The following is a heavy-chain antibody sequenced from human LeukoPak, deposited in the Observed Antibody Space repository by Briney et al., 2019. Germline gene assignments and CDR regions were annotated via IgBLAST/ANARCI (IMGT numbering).Heavy chain of an antibody. J-gene: IGHJ4*02. CDR2: ISYDGSNK. CDR3: ARDDAWYFDY. CDR1: GFPFTNNW. V-gene: IGHV3-30-3*01. Sequence: GGSLRLSCAASGFPFTNNWMTWVRQAPGKGLEWVAVISYDGSNKYYADSVKGRFTISRDNSKNTLYLQMNSLRAEDTAVYYCARDDAWYFDYWGQGTLVTVSS.